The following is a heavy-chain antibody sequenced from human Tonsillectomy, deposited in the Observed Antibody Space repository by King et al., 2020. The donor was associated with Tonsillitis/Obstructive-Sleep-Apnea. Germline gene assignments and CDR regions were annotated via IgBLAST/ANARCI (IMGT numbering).Heavy chain of an antibody. CDR1: GFTFDDYG. Sequence: QLVQSGGGVVRPGGSLRLSCAASGFTFDDYGMSWVRQAPGKGLEWVSGINWNGGSTGYADSVKGRFTISRDNAKNSLYLQMNSLRAEDTALYYCARGNYGDYGDAFGIWGQGTTDTVSS. CDR2: INWNGGST. CDR3: ARGNYGDYGDAFGI. D-gene: IGHD4-17*01. J-gene: IGHJ3*02. V-gene: IGHV3-20*04.